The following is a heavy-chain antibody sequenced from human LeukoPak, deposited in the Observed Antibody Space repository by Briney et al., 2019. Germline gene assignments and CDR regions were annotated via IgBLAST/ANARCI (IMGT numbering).Heavy chain of an antibody. CDR1: RFTFSSYG. D-gene: IGHD3-3*01. CDR2: ISGSGGST. J-gene: IGHJ6*03. CDR3: ASRQNTIYYMDI. V-gene: IGHV3-23*01. Sequence: TGGSLRLSCAASRFTFSSYGMHWVRQAPGKGLEWVSSISGSGGSTYYADSVKGRFTISRDNSKNTLYLQMNSLRAEDTAVYYCASRQNTIYYMDIWGKGTTVTVSS.